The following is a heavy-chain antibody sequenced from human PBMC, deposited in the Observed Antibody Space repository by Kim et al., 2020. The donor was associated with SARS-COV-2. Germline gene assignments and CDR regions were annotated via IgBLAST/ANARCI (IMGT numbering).Heavy chain of an antibody. CDR1: GYIFTELP. V-gene: IGHV1-24*01. J-gene: IGHJ4*02. CDR2: FDREEGET. Sequence: ASVKVSCKVSGYIFTELPMHWVRQAPGKGLEWMGGFDREEGETIYAQKFQGRMTMTEDTSTETAYMELSSLTYEDTGLYYCATAAWMPRFDYGGQGTLVTVST. D-gene: IGHD2-2*01. CDR3: ATAAWMPRFDY.